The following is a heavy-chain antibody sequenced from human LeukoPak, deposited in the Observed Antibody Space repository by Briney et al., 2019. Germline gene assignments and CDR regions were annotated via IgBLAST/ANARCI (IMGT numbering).Heavy chain of an antibody. CDR2: ISWNSGSI. J-gene: IGHJ4*02. CDR1: GFTFDDYA. CDR3: AKGDRNGWYFDY. D-gene: IGHD6-19*01. V-gene: IGHV3-9*01. Sequence: QTGGSLRLSCAASGFTFDDYAMHWVRQAPGKGLEWVSGISWNSGSIGYADSVKGRFTISRDNAKNSLYLQMNSLRAEDTALYHCAKGDRNGWYFDYWGLGTLVTVSS.